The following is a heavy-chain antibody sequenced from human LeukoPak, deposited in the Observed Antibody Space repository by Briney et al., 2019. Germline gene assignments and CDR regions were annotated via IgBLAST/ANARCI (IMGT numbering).Heavy chain of an antibody. V-gene: IGHV1-69*13. CDR2: IISIFGTP. D-gene: IGHD6-13*01. CDR1: GSTFSGSA. J-gene: IGHJ4*02. CDR3: ASALGSSWYFYDY. Sequence: ASVKVSCKASGSTFSGSAFIWVRQAPGQGLEWMGGIISIFGTPNYAQKFQGRVTITADESTSTAYMELSRLRSEDTAVYYCASALGSSWYFYDYWGQGTLVTVSS.